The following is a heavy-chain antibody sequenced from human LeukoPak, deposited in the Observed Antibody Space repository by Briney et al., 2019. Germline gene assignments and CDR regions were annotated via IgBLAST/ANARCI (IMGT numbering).Heavy chain of an antibody. CDR3: ASQYYDFWSGYYSYFDY. CDR1: GFTFDDYT. J-gene: IGHJ4*02. CDR2: INSDGSST. D-gene: IGHD3-3*01. V-gene: IGHV3-74*01. Sequence: GGSLRLSCAASGFTFDDYTMHWVRQAPGKGLVWVSRINSDGSSTSYADSVKGRFTISRDNAKNTLYLQMNSLRAEDTAVYYCASQYYDFWSGYYSYFDYWGQGTLVTVSS.